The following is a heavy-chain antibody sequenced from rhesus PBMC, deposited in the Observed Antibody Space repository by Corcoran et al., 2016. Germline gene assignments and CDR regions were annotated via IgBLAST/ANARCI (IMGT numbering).Heavy chain of an antibody. V-gene: IGHV2S1*01. CDR3: ARGSYYGSGPLDY. CDR1: GFSLSTSGWR. CDR2: IYWDDDK. J-gene: IGHJ4*01. Sequence: QVTLKESGPALVKPTQTLTLTCTFSGFSLSTSGWRVGWIRQPPGKALAWLGIIYWDDDKYYSTSLKSRLTISKNTSKNQVVLTMTNMDPVDTATYYCARGSYYGSGPLDYWGQGVLVTVSS. D-gene: IGHD3-28*01.